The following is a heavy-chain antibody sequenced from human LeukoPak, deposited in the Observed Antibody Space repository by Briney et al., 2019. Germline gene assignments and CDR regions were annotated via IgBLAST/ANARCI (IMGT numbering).Heavy chain of an antibody. D-gene: IGHD3-10*01. CDR2: IYTSGST. J-gene: IGHJ6*03. CDR3: ARADGSGSENSYYYYMDV. CDR1: DGSNSSYY. V-gene: IGHV4-4*07. Sequence: PSETLSLTCTVSDGSNSSYYWSWIRQPAGKGLEWIGRIYTSGSTNYNPSLKSRVTMSVDTSKNQFSLKLSSVTAADTAVYYCARADGSGSENSYYYYMDVWGKGTTVTVSS.